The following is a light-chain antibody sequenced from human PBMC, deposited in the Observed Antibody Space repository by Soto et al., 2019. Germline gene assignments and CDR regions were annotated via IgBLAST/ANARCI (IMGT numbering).Light chain of an antibody. CDR2: NAS. CDR3: QQYGSSGRT. CDR1: QTIDNP. J-gene: IGKJ1*01. Sequence: EIVMTQSPATLSLSPGERVTLSCRASQTIDNPLAWYQRKPGQAPRLLIYNASTRATGVPARFSGSGSGTDFTLTISSLQSEDFAVYYCQQYGSSGRTFGQGTKVDIK. V-gene: IGKV3-15*01.